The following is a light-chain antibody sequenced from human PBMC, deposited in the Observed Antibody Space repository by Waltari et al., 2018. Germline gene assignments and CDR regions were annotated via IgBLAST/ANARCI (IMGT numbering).Light chain of an antibody. CDR3: QQYGRSWNT. V-gene: IGKV3-20*01. J-gene: IGKJ2*01. CDR2: GSS. CDR1: QSVSSNY. Sequence: EIVLTQSPGTLSLSPGERAPLSCRASQSVSSNYLAWYQQRPGQAPRLLIHGSSSRATGIPDRFSGSGSGTDFTLTISSLEPEDFAVYYCQQYGRSWNTFGQGTKLEIK.